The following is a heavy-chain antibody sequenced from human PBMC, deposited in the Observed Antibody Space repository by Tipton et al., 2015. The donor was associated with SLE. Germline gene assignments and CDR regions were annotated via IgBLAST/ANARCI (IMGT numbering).Heavy chain of an antibody. CDR2: VYYTGST. CDR3: ASLRYDTDY. D-gene: IGHD3-22*01. J-gene: IGHJ4*02. V-gene: IGHV4-39*07. CDR1: GGSISTSSYY. Sequence: LSLTCTVSGGSISTSSYYWGWIRQPPGKGLEWIGNVYYTGSTFYNPSLKSRVTLSVDTSKNQFSLKLSSVTAADTAVYFCASLRYDTDYWGQGTLVTVSS.